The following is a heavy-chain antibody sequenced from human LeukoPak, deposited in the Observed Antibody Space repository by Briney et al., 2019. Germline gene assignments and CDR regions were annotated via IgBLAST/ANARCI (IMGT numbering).Heavy chain of an antibody. CDR2: INHSGST. V-gene: IGHV4-34*01. CDR1: GGSFSGYY. CDR3: ARGRYSYGPKPYYYYYMDV. Sequence: SETLSLTCAVYGGSFSGYYWSWIRRPPGKGLEWIGEINHSGSTNYNPSLKSRVTMSVDTSKNQFSLKLSSVTAADTAVYYCARGRYSYGPKPYYYYYMDVWGKGTTVTISS. D-gene: IGHD5-18*01. J-gene: IGHJ6*03.